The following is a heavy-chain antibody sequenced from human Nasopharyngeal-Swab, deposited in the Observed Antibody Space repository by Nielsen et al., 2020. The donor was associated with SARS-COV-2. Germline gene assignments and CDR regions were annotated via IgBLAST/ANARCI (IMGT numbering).Heavy chain of an antibody. CDR2: INHSGST. D-gene: IGHD6-19*01. CDR1: GGSFSGYD. Sequence: SETLSLTCAVYGGSFSGYDWSWIRQPPGKGLEWIGEINHSGSTNYNPSLKSRDTISVDTSKNQFSLKLSSVTAADTAVYYCARGWIAVAGTLLWFDPWGQGTLVTVSS. J-gene: IGHJ5*02. V-gene: IGHV4-34*01. CDR3: ARGWIAVAGTLLWFDP.